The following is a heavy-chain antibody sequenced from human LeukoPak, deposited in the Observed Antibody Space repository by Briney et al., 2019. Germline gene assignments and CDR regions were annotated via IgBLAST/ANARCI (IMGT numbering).Heavy chain of an antibody. CDR3: AKDLKQWLRSPFDY. CDR2: ISYDGSNK. D-gene: IGHD5-12*01. CDR1: GFTFSSYG. J-gene: IGHJ4*02. Sequence: GRSLGLSCAASGFTFSSYGMHWVRQAPGKGLEWVAVISYDGSNKYYADSVKGRFTISRDNSKNTLYLQMNSLRAEDTAVYYCAKDLKQWLRSPFDYWGQGTLVTVSS. V-gene: IGHV3-30*18.